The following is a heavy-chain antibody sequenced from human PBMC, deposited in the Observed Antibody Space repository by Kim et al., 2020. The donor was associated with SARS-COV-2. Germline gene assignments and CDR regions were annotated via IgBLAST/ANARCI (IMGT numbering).Heavy chain of an antibody. CDR2: IRCSVCFL. CDR1: GFTFSSYS. Sequence: GGSLRLSCAASGFTFSSYSMNWVRQAPGKGLEWVWSIRCSVCFLGLDVSVKGRFTISRDNAKNSLYLQMNSLRAEDTAVYYCASQLYGDYVWRYGMDVWGQGTTVTVSS. J-gene: IGHJ6*02. CDR3: ASQLYGDYVWRYGMDV. V-gene: IGHV3-21*01. D-gene: IGHD4-17*01.